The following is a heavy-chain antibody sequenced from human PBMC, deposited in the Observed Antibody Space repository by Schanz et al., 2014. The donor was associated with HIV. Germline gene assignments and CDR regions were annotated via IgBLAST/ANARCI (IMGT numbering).Heavy chain of an antibody. CDR2: TWYDGSNK. CDR3: ARGVPAHSSGWYLDY. J-gene: IGHJ4*02. CDR1: GFTFRSYG. V-gene: IGHV3-33*01. Sequence: QVQLVESGGGVVQPGRSLRLSCAASGFTFRSYGMHWVRQAPGKGLEWVAVTWYDGSNKYYADSVKGRFTISRDNSKNTLFLQMNSLRAEDTAVYFCARGVPAHSSGWYLDYWGQGTLVIVSS. D-gene: IGHD6-19*01.